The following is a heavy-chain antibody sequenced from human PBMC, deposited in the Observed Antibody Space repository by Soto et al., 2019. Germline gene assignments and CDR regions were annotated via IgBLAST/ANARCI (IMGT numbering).Heavy chain of an antibody. CDR2: INPNSAGT. Sequence: ASVKVSCKASGYTFTGYYMHWVRQAPGQGLEWMGWINPNSAGTNYAQKFQGWVTITRDTSISTAYMELSRLRSDDTAVYYCARSAPFDIYAITPVEFWGQGTLVTVSS. CDR3: ARSAPFDIYAITPVEF. J-gene: IGHJ4*02. V-gene: IGHV1-2*04. D-gene: IGHD3-9*01. CDR1: GYTFTGYY.